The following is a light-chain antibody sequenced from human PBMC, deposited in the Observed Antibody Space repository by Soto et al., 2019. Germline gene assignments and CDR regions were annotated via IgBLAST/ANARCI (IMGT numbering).Light chain of an antibody. V-gene: IGKV3-11*01. Sequence: EIVLSQSPGTLSLSPGERATLSCRASQSVSSYLAWYQHKPGQAPRLLIYDASNRATGIPARFSGSGSGTDFTLTISSLEPEDFAVYYCQQRSNWPHTFGPGTKLEIK. CDR2: DAS. CDR1: QSVSSY. CDR3: QQRSNWPHT. J-gene: IGKJ2*01.